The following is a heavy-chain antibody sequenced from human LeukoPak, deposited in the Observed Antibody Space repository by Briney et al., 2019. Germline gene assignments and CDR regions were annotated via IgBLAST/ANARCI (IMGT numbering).Heavy chain of an antibody. Sequence: SETLSLTCAVYGVSFSGYYWSWIRQPPGKGLEWIGEINHSGSTNYNPSLKSRVTISVDTSKNQFSLKLSSVTAADTAVYYCARGLIMITFGGVIVRTNWFDPWGQGTLVTVSS. CDR2: INHSGST. J-gene: IGHJ5*02. CDR1: GVSFSGYY. CDR3: ARGLIMITFGGVIVRTNWFDP. D-gene: IGHD3-16*02. V-gene: IGHV4-34*01.